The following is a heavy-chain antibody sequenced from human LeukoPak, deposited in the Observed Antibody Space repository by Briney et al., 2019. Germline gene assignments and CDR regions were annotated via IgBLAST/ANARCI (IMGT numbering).Heavy chain of an antibody. Sequence: GRSLRLSCAASGFTFSNYAMDWVRQAPGKGLEWVAVISYDGSNKYYADSVKGRFTISRDNSKNTLYLQMNSLRAEDTAVYYCAKGRLAGDSITIFGVVTADWGQGTLVTVSS. D-gene: IGHD3-3*01. CDR2: ISYDGSNK. CDR3: AKGRLAGDSITIFGVVTAD. CDR1: GFTFSNYA. J-gene: IGHJ4*02. V-gene: IGHV3-30-3*01.